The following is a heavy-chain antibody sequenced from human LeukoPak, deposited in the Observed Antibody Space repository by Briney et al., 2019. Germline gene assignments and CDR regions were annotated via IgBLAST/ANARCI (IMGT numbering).Heavy chain of an antibody. Sequence: PSETLSLTCTVSGGSISSSSYYWSWIRQPPGKGLEWIGYIYYSGSTYYNPSLKSRVTISVDTSKNQFSLKLSSVTAADTAVYYCAREISMVATKAFDYWGQGTLVTVSS. J-gene: IGHJ4*02. V-gene: IGHV4-30-4*01. CDR1: GGSISSSSYY. CDR3: AREISMVATKAFDY. CDR2: IYYSGST. D-gene: IGHD5-12*01.